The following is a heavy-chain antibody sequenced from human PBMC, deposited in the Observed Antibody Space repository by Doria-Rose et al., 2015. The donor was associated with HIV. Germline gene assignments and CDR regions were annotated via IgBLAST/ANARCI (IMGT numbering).Heavy chain of an antibody. V-gene: IGHV4-39*01. CDR1: GGSISSSRYY. J-gene: IGHJ6*02. CDR2: IYFSGST. D-gene: IGHD2-2*01. Sequence: QVQLQESGPGLVKPSETLSLTCTVSGGSISSSRYYWGWIRQPPGKGLEWIGSIYFSGSTYYNPSLKRLVTISVHTSKNMFSLNVRSATATDTAVYYCARHLPGDVVIPAAEYYSGMDVWGQGIPVSVSS. CDR3: ARHLPGDVVIPAAEYYSGMDV.